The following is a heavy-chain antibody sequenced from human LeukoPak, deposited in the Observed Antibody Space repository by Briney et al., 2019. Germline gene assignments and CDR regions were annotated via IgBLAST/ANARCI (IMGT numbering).Heavy chain of an antibody. Sequence: GRSLRLSCAASGFTFSDYAMYWVRQAPGKGLEWVAFISYDGSNTYDADSEKGRLNISRDNSKNTLYLQMNSLRAEDTAVYYCAGKTGAYYKYYMDVWGEGTTVTVSS. CDR3: AGKTGAYYKYYMDV. CDR1: GFTFSDYA. V-gene: IGHV3-30*01. J-gene: IGHJ6*03. D-gene: IGHD1-14*01. CDR2: ISYDGSNT.